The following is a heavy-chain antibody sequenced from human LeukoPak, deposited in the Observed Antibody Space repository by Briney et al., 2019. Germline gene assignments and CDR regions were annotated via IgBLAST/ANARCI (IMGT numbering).Heavy chain of an antibody. D-gene: IGHD4-17*01. Sequence: SGGSLRLSCAASGFTFSSYWMPWVRQAPGRGLVWVSRVKSDGDSTNYADSVKGRFTISRDNAKNTLYLQMNSLRAEDTAVYYCAREDNGDYYVDYWGQGTLVTVSS. CDR1: GFTFSSYW. CDR3: AREDNGDYYVDY. V-gene: IGHV3-74*01. J-gene: IGHJ4*02. CDR2: VKSDGDST.